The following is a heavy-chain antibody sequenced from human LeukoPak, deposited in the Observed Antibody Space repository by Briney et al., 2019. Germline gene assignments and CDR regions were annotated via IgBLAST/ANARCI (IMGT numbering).Heavy chain of an antibody. V-gene: IGHV3-30*04. CDR2: ISYDGSNK. CDR1: GFTFSSYA. J-gene: IGHJ4*02. D-gene: IGHD3-10*01. CDR3: AKDGDGYYGSGSYSDY. Sequence: PGGSLRLSCAASGFTFSSYAMHWVRQAPGKGLEWVAVISYDGSNKYYADSVKGRFTISRDNSKNTLYLQMNSLRAEDTAVYYCAKDGDGYYGSGSYSDYWGQGTLVTVSS.